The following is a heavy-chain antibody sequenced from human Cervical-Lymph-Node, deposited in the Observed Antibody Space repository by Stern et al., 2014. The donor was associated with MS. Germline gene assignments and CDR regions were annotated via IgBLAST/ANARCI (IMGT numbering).Heavy chain of an antibody. D-gene: IGHD3-22*01. CDR2: MSPDSGST. J-gene: IGHJ4*02. CDR1: GYTFSRHD. Sequence: VQLLESGAEVKKPGASVKVSCKASGYTFSRHDIYWVRQATGQGLEWMGWMSPDSGSTAYGQKFQGRVTMTRNSSITTAYIELTSLRSEDTAVYYCAIGYYYGGYFDFWGQGTLVTVSS. CDR3: AIGYYYGGYFDF. V-gene: IGHV1-8*01.